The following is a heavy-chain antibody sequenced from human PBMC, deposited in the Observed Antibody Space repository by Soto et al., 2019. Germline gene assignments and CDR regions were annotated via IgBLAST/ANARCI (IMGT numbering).Heavy chain of an antibody. CDR3: ARDSLPNPGCIVGASCWFAP. D-gene: IGHD1-26*01. CDR1: GYTFTSYG. CDR2: ISAYNGNT. Sequence: GASVKVSCKASGYTFTSYGISWVRQAPGQGLEWMGWISAYNGNTNYAQKLQGRVTMTTDTSTSTAYMELRSLRSDDTAVYYCARDSLPNPGCIVGASCWFAPWGQGTLVTVSS. V-gene: IGHV1-18*01. J-gene: IGHJ5*02.